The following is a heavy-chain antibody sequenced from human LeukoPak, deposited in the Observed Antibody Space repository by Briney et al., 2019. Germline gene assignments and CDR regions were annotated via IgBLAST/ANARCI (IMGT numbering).Heavy chain of an antibody. D-gene: IGHD1-26*01. V-gene: IGHV1-2*02. J-gene: IGHJ4*02. CDR2: INPYDGAT. Sequence: ASVKVSCKASGYTFIANSIHWVRQAPGQGLEWMGWINPYDGATNYVQKFQGRVTMTRDTSITTALMEVSGLRSDDTAVYYCARGSGNYFPFDYFPFDYWGQGSLVTVSS. CDR1: GYTFIANS. CDR3: ARGSGNYFPFDYFPFDY.